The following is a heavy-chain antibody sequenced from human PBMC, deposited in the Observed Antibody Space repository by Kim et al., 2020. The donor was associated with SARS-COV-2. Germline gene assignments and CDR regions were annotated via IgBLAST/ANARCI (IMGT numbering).Heavy chain of an antibody. J-gene: IGHJ5*02. V-gene: IGHV1-2*02. CDR2: VDTKNGDT. CDR1: GFTFTDFY. Sequence: ASVKVSCKASGFTFTDFYINWVRQAPGQGLEWMGRVDTKNGDTRYVRKYQGRVSMTRDTSTTTAYMELNSLTSDDTAVYYCAREGLEHALDPWCHGALV. CDR3: AREGLEHALDP. D-gene: IGHD1-1*01.